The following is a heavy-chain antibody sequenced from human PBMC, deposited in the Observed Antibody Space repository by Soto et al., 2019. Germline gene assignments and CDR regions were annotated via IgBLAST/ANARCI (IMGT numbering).Heavy chain of an antibody. Sequence: PSETLSITCTVSGGSISSYYWSWIRQPPGKGLEWIGYIYYSGSTNYNPSLKSRVTISVDTSKNQFSLKLSSVTAADTAVYYCARSIDHYSRSSAWFDPWGQGTLVTVSS. V-gene: IGHV4-59*01. J-gene: IGHJ5*02. CDR3: ARSIDHYSRSSAWFDP. CDR1: GGSISSYY. CDR2: IYYSGST. D-gene: IGHD6-6*01.